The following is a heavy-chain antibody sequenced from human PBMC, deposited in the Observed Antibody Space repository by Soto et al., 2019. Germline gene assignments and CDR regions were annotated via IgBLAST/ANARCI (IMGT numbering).Heavy chain of an antibody. CDR2: ISYDGSNK. CDR3: AKSIVVVPAAIDY. CDR1: GFTFSSYG. V-gene: IGHV3-30*18. D-gene: IGHD2-2*01. J-gene: IGHJ4*02. Sequence: GGSLRLSCAASGFTFSSYGMHWVRQAPGKGLEWVAVISYDGSNKYYADSVKGRFTISRENSKNTLYLQMNSLRAEDTAVYYCAKSIVVVPAAIDYWGQGTLVTVSS.